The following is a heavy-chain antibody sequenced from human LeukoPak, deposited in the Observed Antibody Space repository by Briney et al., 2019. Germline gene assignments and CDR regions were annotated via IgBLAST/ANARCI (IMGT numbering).Heavy chain of an antibody. J-gene: IGHJ4*02. CDR3: ARIYDSSDY. Sequence: PGGSLRLSCAASGFTFSSYEMNWVRQAPGKGLEWVSYISSSGSTIYYADSVKGRFTISRDNANNSLYLQMNSLRAEDTAVYYCARIYDSSDYWGQGTLVTVSS. CDR2: ISSSGSTI. CDR1: GFTFSSYE. V-gene: IGHV3-48*03. D-gene: IGHD3-22*01.